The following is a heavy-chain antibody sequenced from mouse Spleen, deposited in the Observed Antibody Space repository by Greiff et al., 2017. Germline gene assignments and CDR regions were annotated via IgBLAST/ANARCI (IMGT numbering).Heavy chain of an antibody. CDR2: INPNNGGT. Sequence: EVQLQQSGPELVKPGASVKMSCKASGYTFTDYNMHWVQQSPGKSLEWLGYINPNNGGTSYNQKFKGKATLTVNKSSSTAYMELRILTSEDSAVYYCARIGLLLRFHFDYWGQGTTLTVSS. CDR1: GYTFTDYN. J-gene: IGHJ2*01. V-gene: IGHV1-22*01. D-gene: IGHD1-1*01. CDR3: ARIGLLLRFHFDY.